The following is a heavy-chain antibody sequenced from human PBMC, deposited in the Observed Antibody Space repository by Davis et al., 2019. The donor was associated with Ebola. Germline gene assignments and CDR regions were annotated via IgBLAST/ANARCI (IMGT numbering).Heavy chain of an antibody. Sequence: SETLSLTCTVSGGSISSYYWSWIRQPPGKGLEWIGYIYYSGSTNYNPSLKSRVTISVDTSKNQFSLKLSSVTAADTAVYYCARDLRTWVDPWGQGTLVTVSS. CDR2: IYYSGST. CDR1: GGSISSYY. D-gene: IGHD5/OR15-5a*01. CDR3: ARDLRTWVDP. J-gene: IGHJ5*02. V-gene: IGHV4-59*01.